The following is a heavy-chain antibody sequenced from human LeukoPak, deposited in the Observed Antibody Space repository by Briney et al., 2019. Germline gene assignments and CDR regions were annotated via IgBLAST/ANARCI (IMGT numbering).Heavy chain of an antibody. J-gene: IGHJ6*02. V-gene: IGHV3-49*04. CDR3: YYYYGMDV. CDR1: GFTFGDYA. Sequence: GGSLRLSCTASGFTFGDYAMSWVRQAPGKGLEWVGFIRSKAYGGTTEYAASVKGRFTISRDDSKSIAYLQMNSLKTEDTAVYYCYYYYGMDVWGQGTTVTVSS. CDR2: IRSKAYGGTT.